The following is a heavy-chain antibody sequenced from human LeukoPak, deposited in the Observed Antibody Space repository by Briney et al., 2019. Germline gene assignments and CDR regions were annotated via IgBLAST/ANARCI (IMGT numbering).Heavy chain of an antibody. CDR1: GFTVSSNY. D-gene: IGHD3-10*01. Sequence: GGSLRLSCAASGFTVSSNYMSWVRQAPGKGLEWVSVIYSGGSTYYADSVKGRFTISRDNSKNTLYLQMNSLRAEDTAVYYCTRDESFYGSGRYSWGQGTLVTVSS. CDR2: IYSGGST. J-gene: IGHJ4*02. V-gene: IGHV3-53*01. CDR3: TRDESFYGSGRYS.